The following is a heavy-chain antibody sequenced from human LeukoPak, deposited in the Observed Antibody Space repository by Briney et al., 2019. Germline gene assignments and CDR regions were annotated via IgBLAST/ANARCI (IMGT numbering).Heavy chain of an antibody. CDR3: AKDVAQLWFRGVNYFDY. CDR1: GFTFSSYG. V-gene: IGHV3-30*18. J-gene: IGHJ4*02. Sequence: GRSLRLSCAASGFTFSSYGMHWVRQAPGKGLEWVAVISYDGSNKYYADSVKGRFTISRDNSKNTLYLQMNSLRAEDTAVYYYAKDVAQLWFRGVNYFDYWGQGTLVTVSS. D-gene: IGHD5-18*01. CDR2: ISYDGSNK.